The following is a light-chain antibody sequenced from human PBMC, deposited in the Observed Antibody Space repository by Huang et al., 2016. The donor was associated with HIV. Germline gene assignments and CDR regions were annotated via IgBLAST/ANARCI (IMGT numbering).Light chain of an antibody. CDR1: QGISDW. Sequence: DIQMTQSPSSVSASVGDRVTITCRASQGISDWLAWYQQKPGKATTLLIYAASNLQSGAPSRFSGSGSGTFFTLTISSLQPEDSATYYCQQANSFPELSFGGGTRVEI. CDR3: QQANSFPELS. V-gene: IGKV1-12*01. J-gene: IGKJ4*01. CDR2: AAS.